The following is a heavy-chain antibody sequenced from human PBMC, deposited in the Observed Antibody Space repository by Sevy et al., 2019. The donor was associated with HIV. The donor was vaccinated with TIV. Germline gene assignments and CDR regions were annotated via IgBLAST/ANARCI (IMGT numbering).Heavy chain of an antibody. V-gene: IGHV1-69*13. CDR1: GGTFSSYA. CDR2: IIPIFGTA. Sequence: ASVKVSCKASGGTFSSYAISWVRQAPGQGLEWMGGIIPIFGTANYAQKFQGRVTITADESTSTAYMELSSLRSEDTAVYYCAAPAMACRAAQYYYYGMDVWGQGTTVTVSS. CDR3: AAPAMACRAAQYYYYGMDV. J-gene: IGHJ6*02. D-gene: IGHD6-6*01.